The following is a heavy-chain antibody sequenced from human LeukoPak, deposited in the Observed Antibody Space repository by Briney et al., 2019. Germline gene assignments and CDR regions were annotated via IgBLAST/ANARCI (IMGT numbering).Heavy chain of an antibody. Sequence: SETLSLTCAVYGGSFSGYYWSWIRQPPGKGLEWIGEINHSGSTNYNPSLKSRVTISVDTSKNQFSLKLSSVTAADTAVYYCARARPYIVVVPAAHNLYYYMDVWGKGTTVTVSS. CDR3: ARARPYIVVVPAAHNLYYYMDV. D-gene: IGHD2-2*01. CDR2: INHSGST. J-gene: IGHJ6*03. V-gene: IGHV4-34*01. CDR1: GGSFSGYY.